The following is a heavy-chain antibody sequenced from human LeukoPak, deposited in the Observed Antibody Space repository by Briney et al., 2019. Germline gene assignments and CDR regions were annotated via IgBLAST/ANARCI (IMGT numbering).Heavy chain of an antibody. V-gene: IGHV3-20*04. J-gene: IGHJ4*02. D-gene: IGHD2-21*02. Sequence: PGGSLRLSCAASGFTFGSYEMNWVRHAPGRGLEWVSGINWNGGSTGYADSVKGRFTISRDNAKNSLYLQMNSLRAEDTALYYCARPVREGATAYCGGDCYFDYWGQGTLVTVSS. CDR2: INWNGGST. CDR1: GFTFGSYE. CDR3: ARPVREGATAYCGGDCYFDY.